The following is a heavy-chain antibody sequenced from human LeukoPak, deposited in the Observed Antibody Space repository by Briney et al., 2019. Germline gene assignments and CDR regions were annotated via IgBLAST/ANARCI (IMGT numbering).Heavy chain of an antibody. CDR1: GFTFSSYA. D-gene: IGHD1-7*01. V-gene: IGHV3-20*04. CDR2: INWNGGST. CDR3: ARGRTTGYFDY. J-gene: IGHJ4*02. Sequence: GGSLRLSCAASGFTFSSYAMSWVRQAPGKGLEWVSGINWNGGSTGYADSVKGRFTISRDNAKNSLYLQMNSLRAEDTALYYCARGRTTGYFDYWGQGTLVTVSS.